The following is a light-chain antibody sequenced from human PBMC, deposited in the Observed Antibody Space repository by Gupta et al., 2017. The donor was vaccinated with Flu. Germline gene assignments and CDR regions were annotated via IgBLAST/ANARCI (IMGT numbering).Light chain of an antibody. CDR1: QGISNF. CDR2: AAS. Sequence: DIQLTPSPSSLSASVGDRVTITCRANQGISNFLNWYQQQPGKAPKLLIYAASSLRSGVPARVSGSGSGTDFTLTSSSLEPEDFATYFCQESYRTSFGQGTRVEIK. CDR3: QESYRTS. V-gene: IGKV1-39*01. J-gene: IGKJ5*01.